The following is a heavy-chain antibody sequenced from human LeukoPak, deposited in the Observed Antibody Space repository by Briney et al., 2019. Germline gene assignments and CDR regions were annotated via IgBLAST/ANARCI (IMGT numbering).Heavy chain of an antibody. CDR3: ARDRQQWLVRPFDY. D-gene: IGHD6-19*01. CDR1: GYTFTSYG. CDR2: ISAYNGNT. Sequence: ASVTVSCKASGYTFTSYGISWVRQAPGQGLEWMGWISAYNGNTNYAQKLQGRVTMTTDTSTSTAYMELRSLRSDDTAVYYCARDRQQWLVRPFDYWGQGTLVTVSS. J-gene: IGHJ4*02. V-gene: IGHV1-18*01.